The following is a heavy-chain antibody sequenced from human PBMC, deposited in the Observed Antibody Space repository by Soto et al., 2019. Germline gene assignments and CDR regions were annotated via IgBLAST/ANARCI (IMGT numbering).Heavy chain of an antibody. J-gene: IGHJ6*02. Sequence: ASVKVSCKASGYTFTSYYMHWVRQAPGQGLEWMGIINPSGGSTSYAQKFQGRVTMTRDTSTSTVYMELSSLRSEDTAVYYCGRNIFTIFVGGYYGMDVWGQGTTVTVSS. D-gene: IGHD3-3*01. CDR2: INPSGGST. V-gene: IGHV1-46*01. CDR3: GRNIFTIFVGGYYGMDV. CDR1: GYTFTSYY.